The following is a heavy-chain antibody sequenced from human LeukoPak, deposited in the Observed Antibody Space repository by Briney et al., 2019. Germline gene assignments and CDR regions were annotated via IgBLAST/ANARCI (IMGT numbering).Heavy chain of an antibody. J-gene: IGHJ5*02. Sequence: GASVKVSCKASGYTFTSYDINWVRQATGQGLEWMGWMNPNSGNTGYAQKFQGRVTITRNTSISTAYMELSSLRSEDTAVYYCARRWASSGWPLGPFDPWGQGTLVTVSS. CDR3: ARRWASSGWPLGPFDP. CDR1: GYTFTSYD. V-gene: IGHV1-8*03. D-gene: IGHD6-19*01. CDR2: MNPNSGNT.